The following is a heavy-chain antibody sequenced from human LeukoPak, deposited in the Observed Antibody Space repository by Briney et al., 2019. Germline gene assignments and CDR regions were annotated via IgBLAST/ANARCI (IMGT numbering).Heavy chain of an antibody. V-gene: IGHV1-2*02. D-gene: IGHD6-13*01. Sequence: ASVKVSCKASGYTFTGYYMHWVRQAPRQGLEWMGWINPNSGGTNYAQKFQGRVTMTRDTSISTAYMELSRLRSDDTAVYYCARIIDHSSSVGGYWGQGTLVTVSS. CDR2: INPNSGGT. CDR1: GYTFTGYY. CDR3: ARIIDHSSSVGGY. J-gene: IGHJ4*02.